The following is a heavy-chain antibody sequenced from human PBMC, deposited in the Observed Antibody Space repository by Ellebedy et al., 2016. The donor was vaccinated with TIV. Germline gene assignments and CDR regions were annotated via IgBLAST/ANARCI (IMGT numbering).Heavy chain of an antibody. Sequence: SETLSLTXTVSGGSISSSSYYWGWIRQPPGKGLEWIGSIYYSGSTYYNPPLKSRVTISVDTSKNQFSLKLSSVTAADTAVYYCARRIAVRGMDVWGQGTTVTVSS. D-gene: IGHD6-19*01. CDR1: GGSISSSSYY. CDR2: IYYSGST. J-gene: IGHJ6*02. CDR3: ARRIAVRGMDV. V-gene: IGHV4-39*01.